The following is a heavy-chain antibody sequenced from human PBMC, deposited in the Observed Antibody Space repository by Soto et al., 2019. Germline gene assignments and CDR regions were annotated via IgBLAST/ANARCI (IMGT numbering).Heavy chain of an antibody. J-gene: IGHJ3*02. D-gene: IGHD5-12*01. Sequence: QVQLQESGPGLVKPLETLSLTCTGSGGSISSYYWSWIRQPAGKGLEWIGRIYTSGSTNYNPSLKSGVTMSVDTSKNQFSLKLSSVTAADTAVYYCARSELRDGYPLQAFDIWGQGTMVTVSS. V-gene: IGHV4-4*07. CDR2: IYTSGST. CDR3: ARSELRDGYPLQAFDI. CDR1: GGSISSYY.